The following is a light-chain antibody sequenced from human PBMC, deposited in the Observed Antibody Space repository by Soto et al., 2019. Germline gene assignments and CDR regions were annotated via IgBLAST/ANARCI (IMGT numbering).Light chain of an antibody. CDR1: QSISNNY. J-gene: IGKJ2*01. Sequence: EIVLTQSPGTLSLSPGERATLSCRASQSISNNYLAWYQQKPCQASRLLIYGASTRATGIPDRFSGSGSGTDFTLTISRLEPEDFAVYYCQQYGSSPNTFGQGAKLEIK. CDR2: GAS. CDR3: QQYGSSPNT. V-gene: IGKV3-20*01.